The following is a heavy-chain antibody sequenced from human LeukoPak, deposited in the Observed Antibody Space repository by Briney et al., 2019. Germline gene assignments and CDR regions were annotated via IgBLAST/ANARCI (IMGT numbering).Heavy chain of an antibody. CDR2: IYYSGST. V-gene: IGHV4-34*01. CDR3: ARIYYDSSGYLDY. J-gene: IGHJ4*02. D-gene: IGHD3-22*01. CDR1: GGSFSGYY. Sequence: PSETLSLTCAVYGGSFSGYYWSWIRQPPGKGLEWIGSIYYSGSTYYNPSLKSRVTISVDTSKNQFSLKLSSVTAADTAVYYCARIYYDSSGYLDYWGQGTLVTVSS.